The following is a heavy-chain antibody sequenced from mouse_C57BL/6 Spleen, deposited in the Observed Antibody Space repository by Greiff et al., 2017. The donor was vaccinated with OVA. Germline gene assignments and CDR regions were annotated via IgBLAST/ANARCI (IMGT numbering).Heavy chain of an antibody. D-gene: IGHD1-1*01. CDR3: ARSLITTVVVDY. J-gene: IGHJ2*01. CDR2: IYPGDGDT. CDR1: GYAFSSSW. V-gene: IGHV1-82*01. Sequence: VQLQQSGPELVKPGASVKISCKASGYAFSSSWMNWVKQRPGKGLEWIGRIYPGDGDTNYNGKFKGKATLTADKSSSTAYMQLSSLTSEDSAVYFCARSLITTVVVDYWGQGTTLTGSS.